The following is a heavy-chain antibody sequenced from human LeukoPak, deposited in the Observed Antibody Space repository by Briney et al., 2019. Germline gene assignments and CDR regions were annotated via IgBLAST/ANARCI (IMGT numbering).Heavy chain of an antibody. CDR3: VGSLFGVSP. V-gene: IGHV3-74*01. J-gene: IGHJ4*02. CDR2: INSDGSST. D-gene: IGHD3-3*01. Sequence: GGSLRLSCAASGFTFSSSAMSWVRQVPGKGLVWVSRINSDGSSTFYADSVKGRFTISRDNAKNTLYLQLNSPRVEDTAVYYCVGSLFGVSPWGQGTLVTVSS. CDR1: GFTFSSSA.